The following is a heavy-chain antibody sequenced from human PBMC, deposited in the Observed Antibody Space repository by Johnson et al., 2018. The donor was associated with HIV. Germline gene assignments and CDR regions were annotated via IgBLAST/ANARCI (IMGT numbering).Heavy chain of an antibody. CDR3: AKESYLVYAFDI. J-gene: IGHJ3*02. CDR2: IYSGGST. Sequence: VQLVESGGGVVQPGRSLRLSCAASGFTVSSNYMSWVRQAPGKGLEWVSVIYSGGSTYYADSVKGRFTISRDNSKNTLYLQINSLRAEDTAVYYCAKESYLVYAFDIWGQGTMVTVSS. V-gene: IGHV3-53*01. CDR1: GFTVSSNY. D-gene: IGHD1-26*01.